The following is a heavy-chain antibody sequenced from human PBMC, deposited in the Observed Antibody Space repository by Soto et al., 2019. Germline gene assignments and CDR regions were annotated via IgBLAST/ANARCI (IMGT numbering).Heavy chain of an antibody. CDR3: ARAVAPYLGTWFDP. Sequence: SETLSLTCAVSGGSISSGNSYSWSWIRQPPGKGLEWIGSISHTGSTSYNPSLKGRVTMSVDKSKNQFSLKLSSVTAADMAVYFCARAVAPYLGTWFDPGGQGSLGTVSS. CDR2: ISHTGST. CDR1: GGSISSGNSYS. V-gene: IGHV4-30-2*01. J-gene: IGHJ5*02. D-gene: IGHD3-16*01.